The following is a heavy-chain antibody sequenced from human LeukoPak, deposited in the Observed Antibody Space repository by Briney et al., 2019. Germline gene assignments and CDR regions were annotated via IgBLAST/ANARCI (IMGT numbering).Heavy chain of an antibody. V-gene: IGHV3-48*03. D-gene: IGHD3-10*01. CDR1: GFTFSSYE. CDR2: ISSSGSTI. J-gene: IGHJ4*02. Sequence: GGSLRLSCAASGFTFSSYEMNWVRQAPGKGLEWVSYISSSGSTIYYADSVKGRFTISRDNAKNSLYLQMNSLRTEDTALYYCAKGPAPGSGSYWNDYFDYWGQGTLVTVSS. CDR3: AKGPAPGSGSYWNDYFDY.